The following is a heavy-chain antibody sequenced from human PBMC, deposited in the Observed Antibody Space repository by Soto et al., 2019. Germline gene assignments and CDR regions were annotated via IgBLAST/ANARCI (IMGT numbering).Heavy chain of an antibody. J-gene: IGHJ6*02. CDR1: GFTFSSYW. D-gene: IGHD2-21*01. CDR2: INSDGSST. CDR3: ARASSKRIPHGMDV. V-gene: IGHV3-74*01. Sequence: EAQLVESGGGLVQPGGSLRLSCAASGFTFSSYWMHWVRQAPGKGLVWVSSINSDGSSTSYADSVKGRFTISRDNAKNTLYLQMNSLRAEDTAVYYCARASSKRIPHGMDVWGQGTTVTVSS.